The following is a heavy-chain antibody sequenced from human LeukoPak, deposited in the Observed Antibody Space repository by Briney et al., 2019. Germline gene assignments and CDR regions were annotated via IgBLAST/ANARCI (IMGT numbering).Heavy chain of an antibody. CDR3: ARDLQWPHDAFDI. J-gene: IGHJ3*02. CDR1: GFTFSSYS. CDR2: ISSSSSYI. D-gene: IGHD6-19*01. V-gene: IGHV3-21*01. Sequence: PGGSLRLSCAASGFTFSSYSMNWVRQAPGKGLEWVSSISSSSSYIYYADSVKGRFTISRDNAKNSLYLQMNSLRAEDTAVYYCARDLQWPHDAFDIWGQGTMVTVSS.